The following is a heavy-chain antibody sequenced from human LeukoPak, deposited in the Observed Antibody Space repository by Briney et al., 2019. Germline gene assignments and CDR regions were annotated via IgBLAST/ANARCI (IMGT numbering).Heavy chain of an antibody. CDR2: IYYSGST. D-gene: IGHD2-2*01. V-gene: IGHV4-59*01. Sequence: PSETLSLTCTVSGXSISSYYWSWIRQPPGKGLEWIGYIYYSGSTNYNPSLKSRVTISVDTSKNQFSLKLSSVTAADTAVYYCARVVPAAILTGYNWFDPWGQGTLVTVSS. CDR1: GXSISSYY. J-gene: IGHJ5*02. CDR3: ARVVPAAILTGYNWFDP.